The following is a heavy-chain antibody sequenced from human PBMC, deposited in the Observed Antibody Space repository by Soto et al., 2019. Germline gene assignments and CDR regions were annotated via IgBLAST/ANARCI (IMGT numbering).Heavy chain of an antibody. CDR3: EKRKEIEGLYDYYGMEV. J-gene: IGHJ6*02. Sequence: GGSPRSSFAASGFTFSIHEMNWVRQAPGKVLELVSYISSIGVATYYAYSVKGRFTISRDNSNNTLYLQMNSLRAEDTAVYYCEKRKEIEGLYDYYGMEVWGQGTTVTVSS. V-gene: IGHV3-23*01. CDR1: GFTFSIHE. CDR2: ISSIGVAT. D-gene: IGHD3-16*01.